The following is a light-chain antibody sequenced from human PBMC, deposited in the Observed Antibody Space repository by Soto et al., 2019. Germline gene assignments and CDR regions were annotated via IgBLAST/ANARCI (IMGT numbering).Light chain of an antibody. CDR1: QSVSSSY. Sequence: EIVLTQSPGTLSLSPGERATLSCRASQSVSSSYLAWYQQKPGQAPRLLIYGASSRATGIPDRFSGSGSGTDFTLTISRLEPEDVANYYCQKYDSAPFTFGPGTKVDIK. CDR2: GAS. J-gene: IGKJ3*01. CDR3: QKYDSAPFT. V-gene: IGKV3-20*01.